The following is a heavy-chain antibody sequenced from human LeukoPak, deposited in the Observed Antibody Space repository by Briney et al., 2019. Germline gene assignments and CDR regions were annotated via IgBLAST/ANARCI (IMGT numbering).Heavy chain of an antibody. J-gene: IGHJ3*02. V-gene: IGHV4-39*01. Sequence: PSETLSLTCTVSGGSISSSSYYWGWIRQPPGKGLEWIGSIYYSGSTYYNPSLKSRVTISVDTSKNQFSLKLSSVTAADTAVYYCAEGGYYYDNSGSRGDAFDIWGQGTMVTVSS. CDR3: AEGGYYYDNSGSRGDAFDI. D-gene: IGHD3-22*01. CDR2: IYYSGST. CDR1: GGSISSSSYY.